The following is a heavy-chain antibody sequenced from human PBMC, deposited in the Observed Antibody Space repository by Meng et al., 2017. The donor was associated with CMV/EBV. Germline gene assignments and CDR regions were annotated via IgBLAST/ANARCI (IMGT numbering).Heavy chain of an antibody. CDR1: GGTFNSHG. CDR3: ARGGIRYPYYYGMDV. V-gene: IGHV1-18*01. D-gene: IGHD3-9*01. Sequence: ASVKVSCKASGGTFNSHGITWVRQAPGQGLEWMGWISAYNGNTNYAQKLQGRVTMTTDTSTSTAYMELRSLRSDDTAVYYCARGGIRYPYYYGMDVWGQGTTVTVSS. CDR2: ISAYNGNT. J-gene: IGHJ6*02.